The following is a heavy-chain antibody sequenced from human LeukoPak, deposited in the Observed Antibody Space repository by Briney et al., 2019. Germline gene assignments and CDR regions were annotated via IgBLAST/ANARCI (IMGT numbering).Heavy chain of an antibody. Sequence: SETLSLTCTVSGGSISSSSYYWGWIRQPPGKGLEWIGSIYYSGSTYYNPSLKSRVTISVDTSKNQFSLKLNSVTAADTAVYYCVRLHLVSSGCHPMADSWGQGTLVAVSS. J-gene: IGHJ4*02. D-gene: IGHD6-19*01. CDR3: VRLHLVSSGCHPMADS. CDR1: GGSISSSSYY. CDR2: IYYSGST. V-gene: IGHV4-39*07.